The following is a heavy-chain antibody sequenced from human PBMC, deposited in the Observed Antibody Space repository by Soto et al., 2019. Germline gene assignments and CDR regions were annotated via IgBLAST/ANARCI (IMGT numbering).Heavy chain of an antibody. J-gene: IGHJ6*02. CDR3: AKSGRVLVATNPREGGMDV. V-gene: IGHV3-23*01. CDR1: GFTFNNYA. D-gene: IGHD5-12*01. Sequence: GSLRLSCAASGFTFNNYAMSWVRQGPGKGLEWVSAISGSGGSTSYVASVKGRFTISRDNSKNTMYLQMNSLRAEDTAVYYCAKSGRVLVATNPREGGMDVWGQGTTVTVSS. CDR2: ISGSGGST.